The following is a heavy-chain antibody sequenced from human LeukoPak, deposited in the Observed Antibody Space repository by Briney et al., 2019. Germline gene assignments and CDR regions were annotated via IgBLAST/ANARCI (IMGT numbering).Heavy chain of an antibody. J-gene: IGHJ4*02. CDR1: GGSISSYY. CDR3: ARQGGYSSSWSFDY. CDR2: IYYSGST. Sequence: PSETLSLTCTVSGGSISSYYWSWIRQPPGKGLEWIGYIYYSGSTNYNPSLKSRVIISVDTSKNQFSLKLSSVTAADTAVYYCARQGGYSSSWSFDYWGQGTLVTVSS. V-gene: IGHV4-59*08. D-gene: IGHD6-13*01.